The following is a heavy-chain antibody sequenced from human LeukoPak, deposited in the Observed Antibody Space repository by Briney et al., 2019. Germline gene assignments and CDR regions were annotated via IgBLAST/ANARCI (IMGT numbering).Heavy chain of an antibody. CDR3: AKDILSGIVLNSMGFLDS. CDR2: ISYDGSNT. D-gene: IGHD3/OR15-3a*01. Sequence: GGSLRLSCAASGFSFSTQGMHWVRQAPGKGLEWLAVISYDGSNTYHEDSLKGRFTISRDNSNNTLYLQMDSLTAEDTAIYYCAKDILSGIVLNSMGFLDSWGQGTLVTVSS. V-gene: IGHV3-30*18. J-gene: IGHJ4*02. CDR1: GFSFSTQG.